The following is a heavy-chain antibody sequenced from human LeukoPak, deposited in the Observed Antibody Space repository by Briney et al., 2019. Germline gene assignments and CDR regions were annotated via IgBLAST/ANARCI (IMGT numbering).Heavy chain of an antibody. Sequence: PGGSLRLSCGASGFTFSDFAMSWVRLAPGKGLEWVSSIEKDASRAYYADSVRGRFTVSRDNSKNTLYLQMSSLRVEDTALCYCAKQEGALIQNWCFDHWGLGTLVTVSS. CDR1: GFTFSDFA. J-gene: IGHJ4*02. D-gene: IGHD1-26*01. CDR2: IEKDASRA. CDR3: AKQEGALIQNWCFDH. V-gene: IGHV3-23*03.